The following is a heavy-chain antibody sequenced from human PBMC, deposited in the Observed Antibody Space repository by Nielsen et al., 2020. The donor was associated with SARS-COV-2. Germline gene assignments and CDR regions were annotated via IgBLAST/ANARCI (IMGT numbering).Heavy chain of an antibody. CDR3: TRETATGFLGTVDS. CDR2: IYYIGGT. Sequence: SETLSLTCAVYSGSFSGHYWTWIRQHPGKGLEWIGYIYYIGGTYYNPSLKSRVNISLDTSKNQFSLQLNSVTAADTAVYFCTRETATGFLGTVDSWGQGVLVTVSS. V-gene: IGHV4-31*11. CDR1: SGSFSGHY. D-gene: IGHD2-21*02. J-gene: IGHJ4*02.